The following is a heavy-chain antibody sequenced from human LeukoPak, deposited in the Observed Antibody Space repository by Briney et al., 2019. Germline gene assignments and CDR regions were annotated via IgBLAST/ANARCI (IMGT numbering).Heavy chain of an antibody. CDR2: INHSGST. CDR3: ARGVRSSIYSYGFMNY. Sequence: SETLSLTCAVYGGAFSGYYWSWIRQPPGKGLEWIGEINHSGSTNYNPSLKSRVTISVDTSKNQFSLKLSSVTAADTAVYYCARGVRSSIYSYGFMNYWGQGTLVTVSS. CDR1: GGAFSGYY. J-gene: IGHJ4*02. D-gene: IGHD5-18*01. V-gene: IGHV4-34*01.